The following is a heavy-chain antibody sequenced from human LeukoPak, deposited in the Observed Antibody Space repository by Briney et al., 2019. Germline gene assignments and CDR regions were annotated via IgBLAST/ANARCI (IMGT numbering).Heavy chain of an antibody. CDR1: GDSVSSKSSA. Sequence: SQTLSLTCAISGDSVSSKSSAWNWIRQSPSRGLEWLGRTYYMSKWYNDYALSVKSRITLNPDTSKNQFSLQLKSVTPEDTAVYYCARSHWNHGNYFDPWGQGTLVTVSS. V-gene: IGHV6-1*01. CDR2: TYYMSKWYN. D-gene: IGHD1-1*01. J-gene: IGHJ5*02. CDR3: ARSHWNHGNYFDP.